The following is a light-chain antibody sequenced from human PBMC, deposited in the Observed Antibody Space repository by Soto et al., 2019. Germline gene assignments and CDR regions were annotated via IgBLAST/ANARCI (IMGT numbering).Light chain of an antibody. Sequence: DIQMTQSPSSLSASVGDRVTITCRASQSISSYLNWYQQKPGKAPKLLIYAASNLQSGVPSRFGGSGSGTDFTLTISSLQPEDFATYYCQQSHSTPPTFGQGTKVEIK. CDR1: QSISSY. V-gene: IGKV1-39*01. J-gene: IGKJ1*01. CDR3: QQSHSTPPT. CDR2: AAS.